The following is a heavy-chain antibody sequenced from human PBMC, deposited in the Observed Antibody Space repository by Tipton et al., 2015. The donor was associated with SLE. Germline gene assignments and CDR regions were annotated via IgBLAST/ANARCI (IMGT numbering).Heavy chain of an antibody. CDR1: GGSFSGYY. Sequence: TLSLTCAVYGGSFSGYYWSWIRQPPGQGLEWIGEINHSGSTNYNPSLKSRVTISLDTSKNQFSLKLSSVTAADTAVYYCARGPLASFDYWGQGTLVTVSS. V-gene: IGHV4-34*01. J-gene: IGHJ4*02. CDR2: INHSGST. CDR3: ARGPLASFDY.